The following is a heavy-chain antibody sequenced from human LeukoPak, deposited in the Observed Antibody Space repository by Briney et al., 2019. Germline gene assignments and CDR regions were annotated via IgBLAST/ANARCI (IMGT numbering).Heavy chain of an antibody. CDR1: GFNVGSNY. J-gene: IGHJ4*02. CDR2: IYSGGTT. CDR3: TSGRQWLAFDY. V-gene: IGHV3-66*01. D-gene: IGHD6-19*01. Sequence: QPGGSLRLSCAASGFNVGSNYMNWVRQAPGQGLEWVSIIYSGGTTYYADSVKGRFTISRDNSKNTLYLQMNSLRAEDTAVYYCTSGRQWLAFDYWGQGTLVTVSS.